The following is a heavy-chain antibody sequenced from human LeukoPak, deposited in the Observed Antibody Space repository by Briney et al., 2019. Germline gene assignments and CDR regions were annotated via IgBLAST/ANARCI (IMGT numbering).Heavy chain of an antibody. J-gene: IGHJ4*02. Sequence: PSETLSLTCTVSGGSISSYYWSWIRQPPGKGLEWIGYIYYSGSTNYNPSLKSRVTISVDTSKNQFSLKLSSVTAADTAVYYCARGRPSQCGDYVVYFDYWGQGTLVTVSS. CDR2: IYYSGST. CDR1: GGSISSYY. CDR3: ARGRPSQCGDYVVYFDY. V-gene: IGHV4-59*01. D-gene: IGHD4-17*01.